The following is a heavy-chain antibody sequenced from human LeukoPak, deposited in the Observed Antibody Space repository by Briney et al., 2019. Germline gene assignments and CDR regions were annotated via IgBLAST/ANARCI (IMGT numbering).Heavy chain of an antibody. CDR3: ARQQDSNYYYYYMDV. V-gene: IGHV4-59*08. Sequence: SETLSLTCTVSGGSISSYYWSWIRPPPGKGLEWIGYIYYSGSTNYNPSLKSRVTISVDTSKNQFSLKLSSVTAADTAVYYCARQQDSNYYYYYMDVWGKGTTVTVSS. CDR2: IYYSGST. CDR1: GGSISSYY. D-gene: IGHD2-15*01. J-gene: IGHJ6*03.